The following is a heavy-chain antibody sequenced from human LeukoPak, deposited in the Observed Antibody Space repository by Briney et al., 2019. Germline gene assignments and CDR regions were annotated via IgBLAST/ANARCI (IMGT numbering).Heavy chain of an antibody. Sequence: SETLSLTCTVSGGSISSYYWSWIRQPPGKGLEWIGYIYYTGNTNYNPSLKSRITISVDTSKNQFSLKLSSVTAADTAFYYCARSASSSSRSAFDIWGQGTMVAVSS. D-gene: IGHD6-6*01. V-gene: IGHV4-59*01. CDR3: ARSASSSSRSAFDI. CDR1: GGSISSYY. CDR2: IYYTGNT. J-gene: IGHJ3*02.